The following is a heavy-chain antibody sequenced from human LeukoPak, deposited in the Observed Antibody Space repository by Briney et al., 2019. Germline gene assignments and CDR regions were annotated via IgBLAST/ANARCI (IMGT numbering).Heavy chain of an antibody. D-gene: IGHD3-10*01. Sequence: GRSLRLSCEASGFTFDDYGMHWVRQAPGKGLEWVSTISWNSASVGYVDSVKGRFTISRDNAKNSLYLQMNSLRAEDTALYYCASLFGDNNYWGQGTLVTVSS. CDR1: GFTFDDYG. CDR2: ISWNSASV. J-gene: IGHJ4*02. V-gene: IGHV3-9*01. CDR3: ASLFGDNNY.